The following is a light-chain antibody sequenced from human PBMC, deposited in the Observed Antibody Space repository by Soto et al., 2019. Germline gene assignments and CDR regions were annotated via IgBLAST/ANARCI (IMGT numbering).Light chain of an antibody. V-gene: IGLV2-14*01. CDR2: EVN. CDR1: SGDVGGYNY. J-gene: IGLJ3*02. Sequence: QSALTQPASVSGSPGQSITISCTGTSGDVGGYNYVPWYQLDPGKAPKLIIYEVNNRPSGVSNRFSGSKSGNTASLTISGLQAEDEADYYCTSYTSSGPWVFGGGTKLTVL. CDR3: TSYTSSGPWV.